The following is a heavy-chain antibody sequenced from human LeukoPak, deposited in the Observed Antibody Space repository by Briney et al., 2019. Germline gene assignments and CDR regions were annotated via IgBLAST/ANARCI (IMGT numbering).Heavy chain of an antibody. Sequence: GGSLRLSCAASGFTFSDYYMNWVRQAPGKGLEWVSGISGSGGATYYADSVKGRFTISRDDPHNTLYLQMNSLRAEDTAVYFCARGGVDYYGSGTYYLMYYFDYWGQGALVTVSS. V-gene: IGHV3-23*01. CDR2: ISGSGGAT. CDR1: GFTFSDYY. CDR3: ARGGVDYYGSGTYYLMYYFDY. J-gene: IGHJ4*02. D-gene: IGHD3-10*01.